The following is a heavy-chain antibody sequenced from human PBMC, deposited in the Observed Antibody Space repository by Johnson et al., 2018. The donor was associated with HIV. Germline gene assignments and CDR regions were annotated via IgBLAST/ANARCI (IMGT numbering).Heavy chain of an antibody. CDR2: ISWNSGSI. CDR3: AKDRTGFDAFDI. D-gene: IGHD1-1*01. CDR1: GFTFSNHY. V-gene: IGHV3-9*01. J-gene: IGHJ3*02. Sequence: VQLVESGGGLVQPGGSLRLSCAASGFTFSNHYMDWVRQAPGKGLEWVSGISWNSGSIGYADSVKGRFTISRDNSKNTLYLQMNSLRAEDTAVYYCAKDRTGFDAFDIWGQGQRSPSPQ.